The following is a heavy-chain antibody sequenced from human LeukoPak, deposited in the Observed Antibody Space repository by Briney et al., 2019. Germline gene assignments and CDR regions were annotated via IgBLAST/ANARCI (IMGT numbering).Heavy chain of an antibody. CDR2: VYSGGRT. V-gene: IGHV3-53*01. CDR1: GFGVSNNY. CDR3: ARDPGLNAFDI. Sequence: AGGSLRLSCAASGFGVSNNYMSWVRQAPGKGPEWVAVVYSGGRTVYADAVKGRFILSIDNSQNALFLEMNSLRVEDTGAYYCARDPGLNAFDIWGQGTMVTVSS. J-gene: IGHJ3*02.